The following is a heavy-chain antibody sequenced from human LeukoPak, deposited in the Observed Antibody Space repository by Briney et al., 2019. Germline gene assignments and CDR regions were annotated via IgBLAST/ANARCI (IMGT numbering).Heavy chain of an antibody. CDR2: VYYSGST. CDR3: ARGGGSTRDYDWGAFDI. D-gene: IGHD3-16*01. J-gene: IGHJ3*02. V-gene: IGHV4-39*07. CDR1: GGSISSSSYY. Sequence: SETLSLTCTVSGGSISSSSYYWGWIRQPPGKGLEWVGSVYYSGSTYYNPSLKSRITISLDTSKNQFSLRVRSVTAADTAVYHCARGGGSTRDYDWGAFDIWGQGTMVTVSS.